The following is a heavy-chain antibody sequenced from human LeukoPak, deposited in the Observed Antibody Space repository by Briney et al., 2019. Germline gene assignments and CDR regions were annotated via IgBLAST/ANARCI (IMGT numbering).Heavy chain of an antibody. D-gene: IGHD5-18*01. J-gene: IGHJ4*02. CDR2: ISGSGGST. Sequence: GGSLRLSCAASGFTFSSYAMSWVRQAPGKGLEWVSAISGSGGSTYYADSVKGRFTISRDNSKNALYLQMNSLRAEDTAVYYCARDLSGITGYTYGRGIDYWGQGTLVTVSS. CDR3: ARDLSGITGYTYGRGIDY. CDR1: GFTFSSYA. V-gene: IGHV3-23*01.